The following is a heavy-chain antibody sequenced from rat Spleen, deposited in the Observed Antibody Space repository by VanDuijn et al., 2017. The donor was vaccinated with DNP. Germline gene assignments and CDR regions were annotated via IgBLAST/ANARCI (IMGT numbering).Heavy chain of an antibody. CDR3: ARGESTYLYWYFDF. D-gene: IGHD2-6*01. CDR2: ISYSGST. V-gene: IGHV3-1*01. CDR1: GYSITSNY. Sequence: EVQLQESGPGLVKPSQSLSLTCSVTGYSITSNYWAWIRKFPGNKMEWMGYISYSGSTSYNPSLKSRISITRDTSKNQFFLQLNSVTTEDTATYYCARGESTYLYWYFDFWGPGTMVTVSS. J-gene: IGHJ1*01.